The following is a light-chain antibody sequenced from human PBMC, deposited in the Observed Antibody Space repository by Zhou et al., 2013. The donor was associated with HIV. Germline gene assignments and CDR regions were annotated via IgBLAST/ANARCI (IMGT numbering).Light chain of an antibody. CDR1: QSVSSY. Sequence: EIVLTQSPATLSLSPGERATLSCRASQSVSSYLAWYQQKPGQAPRLLIHDASNRATGIPARFSGSGSGTDFTLTISSLEPEDFAVYYRQQRASWPITFGQGTRLEI. CDR3: QQRASWPIT. V-gene: IGKV3-11*01. J-gene: IGKJ5*01. CDR2: DAS.